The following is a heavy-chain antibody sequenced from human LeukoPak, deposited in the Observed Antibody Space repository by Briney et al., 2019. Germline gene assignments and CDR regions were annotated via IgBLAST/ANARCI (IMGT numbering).Heavy chain of an antibody. CDR3: ARDNQGSYYDSSGYYYRNRYYYGMDV. V-gene: IGHV3-33*01. Sequence: GGSLRLSCAASGFTFSSYGMHWVRQAPGKGLEWVAVIWYDGSNKYYADSVKGRFTISRDNSKNTLYLQMNSLRAEDTAVYYCARDNQGSYYDSSGYYYRNRYYYGMDVWGQGTTVTVSS. D-gene: IGHD3-22*01. CDR1: GFTFSSYG. CDR2: IWYDGSNK. J-gene: IGHJ6*02.